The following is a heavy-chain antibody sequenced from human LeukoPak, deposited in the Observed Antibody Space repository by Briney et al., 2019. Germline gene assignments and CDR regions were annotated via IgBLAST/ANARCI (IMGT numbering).Heavy chain of an antibody. CDR1: GFTFSSYS. D-gene: IGHD3-3*01. CDR3: ARDGSPRKNYDFWSGYPNWFDP. V-gene: IGHV3-21*01. Sequence: GGSLRLSCAASGFTFSSYSMNWVRQAPGKGLEWVSSISSSSNYIYYADPVKGRFTISRDNAKNSLYLQMNSLRAEDTAVYYCARDGSPRKNYDFWSGYPNWFDPWGQGTLVTVSS. CDR2: ISSSSNYI. J-gene: IGHJ5*02.